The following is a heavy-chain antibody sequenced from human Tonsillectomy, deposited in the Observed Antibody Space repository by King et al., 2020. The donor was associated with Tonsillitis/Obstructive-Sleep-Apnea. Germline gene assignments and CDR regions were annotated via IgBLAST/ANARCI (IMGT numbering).Heavy chain of an antibody. V-gene: IGHV3-23*04. J-gene: IGHJ6*02. CDR1: GFTFSSYA. D-gene: IGHD3-10*01. Sequence: VQLVESGGGLVQPGGSLRLSCAASGFTFSSYAMSWVRQAPGKGLEWVSGISGSGDSTYYADSVKGRFTISRDNSKNTLYLQMNSLRAEDTAVYYWAKDGEPYGSGSYYYHGMDVWGQGTTVTVSS. CDR3: AKDGEPYGSGSYYYHGMDV. CDR2: ISGSGDST.